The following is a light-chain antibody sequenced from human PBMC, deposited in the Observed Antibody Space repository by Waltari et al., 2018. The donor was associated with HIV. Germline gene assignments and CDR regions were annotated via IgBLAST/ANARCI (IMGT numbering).Light chain of an antibody. CDR2: KAS. CDR1: QCIKTC. CDR3: QHDNPYPWT. Sequence: EIQMTQSPSILSAFVGDRVTITCRASQCIKTCLAWYQPKPGKAPNLLIYKASTLVNGVPSRFSGSGSGTEITLTISSLQPDDFATYYCQHDNPYPWTFGQGTKVEIK. V-gene: IGKV1-5*03. J-gene: IGKJ1*01.